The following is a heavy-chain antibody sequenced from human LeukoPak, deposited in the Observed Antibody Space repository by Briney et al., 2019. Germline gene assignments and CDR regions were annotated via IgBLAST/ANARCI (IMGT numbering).Heavy chain of an antibody. Sequence: GGSLRLSCAASGFTFSSYSMNWVRQAPGKGLEWVSSISSSSSYIYYADSVKGRFTISRDNAKNSLYLQMNSLRAEDTAVYYCATGIAVANRAFDIWGQGTMVTVSS. CDR2: ISSSSSYI. V-gene: IGHV3-21*01. CDR3: ATGIAVANRAFDI. D-gene: IGHD6-19*01. CDR1: GFTFSSYS. J-gene: IGHJ3*02.